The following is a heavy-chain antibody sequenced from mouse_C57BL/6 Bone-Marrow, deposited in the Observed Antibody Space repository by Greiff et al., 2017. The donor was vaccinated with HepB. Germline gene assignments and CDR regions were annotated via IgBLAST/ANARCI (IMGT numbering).Heavy chain of an antibody. CDR3: FYGNYVEWYFDV. D-gene: IGHD2-1*01. J-gene: IGHJ1*03. Sequence: EVQLQQSGAELVRPGASVKLSCTASGFNIKDDYMHWVKQRPEQGLEWIGWIDPENGDTEYASKFQGKATITADTSSNTAYLQLSSLTSEDTAVYYCFYGNYVEWYFDVWGTGTTVTVSS. V-gene: IGHV14-4*01. CDR1: GFNIKDDY. CDR2: IDPENGDT.